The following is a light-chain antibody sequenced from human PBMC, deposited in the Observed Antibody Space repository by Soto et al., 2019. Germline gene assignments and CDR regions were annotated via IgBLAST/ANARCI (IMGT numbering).Light chain of an antibody. CDR1: SSDVGGYNY. V-gene: IGLV2-14*01. CDR2: EVS. J-gene: IGLJ1*01. Sequence: QPAVAQPASVSGSPGQSITISCTGTSSDVGGYNYVSWYQQHPGKAPKLMIYEVSNRPSGVSNRFSGSKSGNTASLTISGLQAEDEADYYCSSYTSSSTYVFGTGTKVTAL. CDR3: SSYTSSSTYV.